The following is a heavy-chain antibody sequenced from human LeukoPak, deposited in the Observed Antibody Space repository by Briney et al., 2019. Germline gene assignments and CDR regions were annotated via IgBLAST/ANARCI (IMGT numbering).Heavy chain of an antibody. CDR1: GYTLTELS. CDR2: FDPEDGET. CDR3: ATPIAVAGMLDV. Sequence: ASVKASCKVSGYTLTELSMHWVRQAPGKGLEWMGGFDPEDGETIYAQKFQGRVTMTEDTSTDTAYMELSSLRSEDTAVYYCATPIAVAGMLDVWGKGTTVTVSS. V-gene: IGHV1-24*01. D-gene: IGHD6-19*01. J-gene: IGHJ6*04.